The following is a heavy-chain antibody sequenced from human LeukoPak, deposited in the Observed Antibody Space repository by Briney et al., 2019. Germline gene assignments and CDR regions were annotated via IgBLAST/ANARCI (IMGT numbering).Heavy chain of an antibody. CDR1: GFTFDDYA. CDR2: INWSGDSA. CDR3: ARDRRGYYDSSGHFDY. V-gene: IGHV3-20*04. J-gene: IGHJ4*02. D-gene: IGHD3-22*01. Sequence: GGSLRLSCSASGFTFDDYAMNWVRQAPGKGLEWVSGINWSGDSAGYADSVKGRFTISRDNAKNSLYLQMNSLRAEDTAVYYCARDRRGYYDSSGHFDYWGQGTLVTVSS.